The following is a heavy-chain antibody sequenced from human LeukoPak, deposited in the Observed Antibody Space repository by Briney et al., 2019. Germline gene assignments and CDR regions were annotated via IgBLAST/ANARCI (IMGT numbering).Heavy chain of an antibody. J-gene: IGHJ6*03. D-gene: IGHD6-13*01. CDR1: GGTFSSYA. CDR2: IIPIFGTA. CDR3: ARVSPSSSFLYYYYYMDV. Sequence: GSSVKVSCKASGGTFSSYAISWVRQAPGQGLEWMGGIIPIFGTANYAQKFQGRVTITADESTSTAYMELSSLRSEDTAVYYCARVSPSSSFLYYYYYMDVWGEGTTVTISS. V-gene: IGHV1-69*01.